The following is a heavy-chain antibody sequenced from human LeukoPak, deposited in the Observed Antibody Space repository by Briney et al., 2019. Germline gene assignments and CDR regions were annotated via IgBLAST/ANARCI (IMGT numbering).Heavy chain of an antibody. CDR1: GYTFTSYD. CDR3: ARGSLLKATRTTGTTLDYYYYYGMDV. V-gene: IGHV1-8*01. D-gene: IGHD1-1*01. J-gene: IGHJ6*02. CDR2: MNPNSGNT. Sequence: GASVKVSCKASGYTFTSYDINWVRQATGQGLEWMGWMNPNSGNTGYAQKFQGRVNMTRNTSISTAYMELSSLRSEDTAVYYCARGSLLKATRTTGTTLDYYYYYGMDVWGQGTTVTVSS.